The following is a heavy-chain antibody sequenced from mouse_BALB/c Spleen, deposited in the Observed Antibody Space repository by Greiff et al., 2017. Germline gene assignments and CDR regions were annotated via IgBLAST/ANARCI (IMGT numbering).Heavy chain of an antibody. J-gene: IGHJ1*01. CDR3: ARNYGYWYFDV. CDR2: INPSSGYT. V-gene: IGHV1-4*01. D-gene: IGHD1-1*01. Sequence: QVQLKESGAELARPGASVKMSCKASGYTFTSYTMHWVKQRPGQGLEWIGYINPSSGYTNYNQKFKDKATLTADKSSSTAYMQLSSLTSEDSAVYYCARNYGYWYFDVWGAGTTVTVSS. CDR1: GYTFTSYT.